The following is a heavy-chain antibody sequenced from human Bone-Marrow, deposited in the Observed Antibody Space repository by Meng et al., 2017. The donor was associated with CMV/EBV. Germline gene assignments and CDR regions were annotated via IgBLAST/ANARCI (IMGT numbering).Heavy chain of an antibody. CDR3: AREQGYHVY. V-gene: IGHV4-39*07. J-gene: IGHJ4*02. D-gene: IGHD5-12*01. Sequence: SLTCTVSCASISSIGHYWGWIRQSPGRGLEWIATISHSGYTYYSPSLKSRVTLSVDTSNNQFSLRLTSVTAADTAVFYCAREQGYHVYWGRGILVTVSS. CDR2: ISHSGYT. CDR1: CASISSIGHY.